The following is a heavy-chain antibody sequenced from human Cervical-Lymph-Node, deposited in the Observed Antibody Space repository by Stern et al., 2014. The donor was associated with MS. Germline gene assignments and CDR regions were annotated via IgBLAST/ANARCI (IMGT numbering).Heavy chain of an antibody. Sequence: QVQLVESGAEVKKPGASVKVSCKASGYRFSTFYLHWLRQAPGQGLQWIGRIDPDSGATNSSQTFQGRLAMTRDRSITTACLELSGLRSDDAAVYYCARIYCSGDECYHSFDTWGQGTLVTVSS. J-gene: IGHJ4*02. CDR2: IDPDSGAT. CDR3: ARIYCSGDECYHSFDT. D-gene: IGHD3-16*02. V-gene: IGHV1-2*06. CDR1: GYRFSTFY.